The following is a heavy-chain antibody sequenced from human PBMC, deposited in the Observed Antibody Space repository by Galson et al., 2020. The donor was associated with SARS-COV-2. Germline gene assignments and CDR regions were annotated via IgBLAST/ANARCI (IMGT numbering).Heavy chain of an antibody. V-gene: IGHV3-74*01. D-gene: IGHD3-3*01. Sequence: GGSLRLSCAASGFTFSNYWMHWVRQAPGKGLMWVALINPDGTNTRYADSVKGRFTISRDNAKNTLYLQMNSLRAEDTAVYYCARDFKDVEVDYWGQGTLVTVSS. CDR2: INPDGTNT. J-gene: IGHJ4*02. CDR1: GFTFSNYW. CDR3: ARDFKDVEVDY.